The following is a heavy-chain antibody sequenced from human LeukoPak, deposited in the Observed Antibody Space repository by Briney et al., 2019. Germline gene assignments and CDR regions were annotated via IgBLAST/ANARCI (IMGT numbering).Heavy chain of an antibody. CDR1: GGSISNLDYY. Sequence: ASQTLSLTCAVSGGSISNLDYYWTWIRQPAGKRLEWIGRIYTSGGTNYNPSLKSRVTMSVDKSKNQISLNLASLTAADTAVYYCARGDCSGGSCSGYWGQGTLVTVPS. D-gene: IGHD2-15*01. CDR3: ARGDCSGGSCSGY. V-gene: IGHV4-61*02. J-gene: IGHJ4*02. CDR2: IYTSGGT.